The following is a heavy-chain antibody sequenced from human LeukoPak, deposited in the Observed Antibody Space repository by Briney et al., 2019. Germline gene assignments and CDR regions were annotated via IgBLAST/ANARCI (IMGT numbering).Heavy chain of an antibody. CDR3: AKAMDTSMVPDLNY. CDR2: INPNGNGA. D-gene: IGHD5-18*01. V-gene: IGHV1-2*02. J-gene: IGHJ4*02. CDR1: GYTFTGYY. Sequence: ASVKVSCKASGYTFTGYYMHWVRQAPGQGLEWMGWINPNGNGAKYAQRFQGRVTMTTDTSIDTAYMELSSLRSDDTAIYYCAKAMDTSMVPDLNYWGQGALVTVSS.